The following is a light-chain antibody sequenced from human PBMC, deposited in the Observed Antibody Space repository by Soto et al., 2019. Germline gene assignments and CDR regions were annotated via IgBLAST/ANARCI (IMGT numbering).Light chain of an antibody. J-gene: IGLJ2*01. CDR2: EVS. V-gene: IGLV2-14*01. CDR3: SSYSSSSTVV. CDR1: SSDVGGYNY. Sequence: QSALTQPASVSGCPGQSITISCTGTSSDVGGYNYVSWYQQHPGKAPKLMIYEVSNRPSGVSNRFSGSKSGNTASLTISGHLAEDEGDYSCSSYSSSSTVVFGGGTKVTVL.